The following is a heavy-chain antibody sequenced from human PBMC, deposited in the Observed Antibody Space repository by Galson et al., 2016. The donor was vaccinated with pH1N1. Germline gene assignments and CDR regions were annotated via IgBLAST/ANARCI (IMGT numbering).Heavy chain of an antibody. CDR2: IYLGGSLI. D-gene: IGHD4-17*01. V-gene: IGHV5-51*01. CDR1: GYRFTNSW. Sequence: QSGAEVTKPGESLKISCKGSGYRFTNSWIGWVRQMPGKGLEWMGIIYLGGSLIRYRPSFQGQVTISADKSINIVYLEWSSLKASDTATYYCARQNAYGDYRGDAFDIWGQGAMVTVSS. CDR3: ARQNAYGDYRGDAFDI. J-gene: IGHJ3*02.